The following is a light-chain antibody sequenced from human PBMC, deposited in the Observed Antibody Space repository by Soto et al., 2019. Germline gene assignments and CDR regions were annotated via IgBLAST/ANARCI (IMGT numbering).Light chain of an antibody. CDR1: QSISSW. V-gene: IGKV1-5*03. Sequence: DIQMTQSPSTLSASVGDRVTITCRASQSISSWLAWYQQKPGKAPKLLLYKAPSLESGVPSRFSGSGSGTEFTLTISSLQPDDFATYYCQQYNSYSTFGQGTRLEIK. CDR2: KAP. J-gene: IGKJ5*01. CDR3: QQYNSYST.